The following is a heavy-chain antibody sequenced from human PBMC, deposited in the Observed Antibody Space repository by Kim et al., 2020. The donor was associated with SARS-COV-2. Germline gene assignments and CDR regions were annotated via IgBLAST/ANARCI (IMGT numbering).Heavy chain of an antibody. Sequence: SRVTISVDTSKNQFSLKVSSVTAADTAVYYCARVTKTVDTTMVKRWYFDLWGRGTLVTVSS. D-gene: IGHD5-18*01. V-gene: IGHV4-59*01. CDR3: ARVTKTVDTTMVKRWYFDL. J-gene: IGHJ2*01.